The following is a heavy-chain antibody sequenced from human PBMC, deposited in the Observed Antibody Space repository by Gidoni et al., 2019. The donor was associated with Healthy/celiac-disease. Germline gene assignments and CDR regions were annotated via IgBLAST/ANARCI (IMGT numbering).Heavy chain of an antibody. CDR1: GGSIRSYY. CDR2: IYYSGST. V-gene: IGHV4-59*01. Sequence: QVQPQGAGPGMGKPSETLSLPCPVSGGSIRSYYWSLNRQPPGKGLEWIGYIYYSGSTNYNPSLKIRVTISVDTSKNQFSLKLSSVTAADTAVYYCATQRIVGGGRAAFDIWGQGTMVTVSS. CDR3: ATQRIVGGGRAAFDI. D-gene: IGHD1-26*01. J-gene: IGHJ3*02.